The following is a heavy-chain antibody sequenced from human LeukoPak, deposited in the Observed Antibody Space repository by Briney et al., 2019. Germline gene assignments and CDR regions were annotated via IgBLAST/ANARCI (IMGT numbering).Heavy chain of an antibody. J-gene: IGHJ5*02. CDR1: GFAFSRYG. CDR3: AREHTIAATGTHWFAP. V-gene: IGHV3-33*01. CDR2: MWYDGSNE. Sequence: GRSLRLSCAASGFAFSRYGMHWLRQAPGTGLEWVAVMWYDGSNEAYADSVRGRFTISRDNSENRLYLQMSSLRVEDTAVYYCAREHTIAATGTHWFAPWGQGTLVTVSS. D-gene: IGHD6-13*01.